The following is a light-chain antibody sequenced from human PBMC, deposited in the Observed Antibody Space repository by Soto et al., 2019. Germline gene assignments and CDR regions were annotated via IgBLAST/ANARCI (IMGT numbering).Light chain of an antibody. Sequence: DIQMTQSPSTLSASVGDRVTITCRASQSISSWLAWYQQKPGKAPKLLIYDASSLESGVPSRFSGSGSGTEFTLTISSLQPVDFATKYSQLYTSYLWTFGQRTKV. CDR2: DAS. CDR1: QSISSW. V-gene: IGKV1-5*01. CDR3: QLYTSYLWT. J-gene: IGKJ1*01.